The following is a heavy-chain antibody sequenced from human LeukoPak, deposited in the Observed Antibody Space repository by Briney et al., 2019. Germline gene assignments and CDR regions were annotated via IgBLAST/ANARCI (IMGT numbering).Heavy chain of an antibody. CDR2: ISAYNGNT. J-gene: IGHJ4*02. V-gene: IGHV1-18*01. CDR1: GGTFSSYA. D-gene: IGHD3-22*01. Sequence: ASVKVSCKASGGTFSSYAISWVRQAPGQGLEWMGWISAYNGNTNYAQKLQGRVTMTTDTSTSTAYMELRSLRSDDTAVYYCARDHPWYYDSSGSRFDYWGQGTLVTVSS. CDR3: ARDHPWYYDSSGSRFDY.